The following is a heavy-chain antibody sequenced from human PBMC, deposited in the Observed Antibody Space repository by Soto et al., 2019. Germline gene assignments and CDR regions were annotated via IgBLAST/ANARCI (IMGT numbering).Heavy chain of an antibody. CDR2: IIPFFGTS. CDR3: ARVGHVTNYGMAV. CDR1: GGTFSSYP. V-gene: IGHV1-69*01. J-gene: IGHJ6*02. Sequence: QVQLVQSGAEVKKPGSSVKVSCKASGGTFSSYPLNWVRQAPGQGLEWMGGIIPFFGTSNYAQKFQGRVTITVDESTSTVYMDLRSLRSEDTAVYYCARVGHVTNYGMAVWGQGTTVTVSS. D-gene: IGHD1-26*01.